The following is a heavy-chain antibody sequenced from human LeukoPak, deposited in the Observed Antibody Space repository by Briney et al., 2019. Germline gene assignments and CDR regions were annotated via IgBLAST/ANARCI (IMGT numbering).Heavy chain of an antibody. CDR1: GFTFSSYW. CDR3: ARGSSYSSSWYSYYFDY. CDR2: IKQDGSEK. J-gene: IGHJ4*02. Sequence: GGSLRLSCAAPGFTFSSYWMNWVRQAPGKGLEWVANIKQDGSEKYYVDSVKGRFTISRDNSKNTLYLQMNSLRAEDTAVYYCARGSSYSSSWYSYYFDYWGQGTLVTVSS. D-gene: IGHD6-13*01. V-gene: IGHV3-7*03.